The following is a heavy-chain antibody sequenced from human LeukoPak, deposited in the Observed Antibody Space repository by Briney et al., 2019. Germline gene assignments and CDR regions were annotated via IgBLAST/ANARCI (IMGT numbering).Heavy chain of an antibody. J-gene: IGHJ4*02. CDR1: GYTFTGYY. Sequence: AASVKVSCKASGYTFTGYYMHWVRQAPGQRLEWMGWINVVNGNTKYSQEFQGRVTITRDTSASTAYMELSSLRSEDMAVYYCARERSGWYYDYWGQGTLVTVSS. CDR2: INVVNGNT. D-gene: IGHD6-19*01. V-gene: IGHV1-3*03. CDR3: ARERSGWYYDY.